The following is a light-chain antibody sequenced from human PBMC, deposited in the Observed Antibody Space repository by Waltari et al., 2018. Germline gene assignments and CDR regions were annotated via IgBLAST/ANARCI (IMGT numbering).Light chain of an antibody. CDR1: RSNIGSYT. CDR2: SNY. CDR3: ATWDNSLNGAV. J-gene: IGLJ7*01. Sequence: QSVLTQPPSASGTPGQGVTIPFSGSRSNIGSYTVTWYQQLPGTAPKLLIYSNYQRPSGVPDRFSGSKSGTSASLAISGLQSEDEADYYCATWDNSLNGAVFGGGTQLTVL. V-gene: IGLV1-44*01.